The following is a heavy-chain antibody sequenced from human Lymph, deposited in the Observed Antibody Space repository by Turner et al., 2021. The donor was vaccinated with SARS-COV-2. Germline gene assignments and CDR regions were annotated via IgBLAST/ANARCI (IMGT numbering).Heavy chain of an antibody. CDR1: GFTFDDYA. V-gene: IGHV3-43*02. D-gene: IGHD2-15*01. CDR3: AKDPGYCSGGSCYSRTYFDY. Sequence: EVRLVESGGGVVQPGGSLRLSCAASGFTFDDYAMPWVRQAPGKGLEWVSLISGDGGSTYSADSVKGRFTISRDNSKNSLYLQMNSLRTEDTALYYCAKDPGYCSGGSCYSRTYFDYWGQGTLVTVSS. J-gene: IGHJ4*02. CDR2: ISGDGGST.